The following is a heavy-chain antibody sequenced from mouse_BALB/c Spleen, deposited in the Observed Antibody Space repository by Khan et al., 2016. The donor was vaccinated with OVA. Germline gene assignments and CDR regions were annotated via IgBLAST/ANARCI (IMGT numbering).Heavy chain of an antibody. CDR3: ARVDGGDFDY. CDR1: GYSITSDYA. CDR2: ISYSGNT. J-gene: IGHJ2*01. Sequence: EVKLEVSGPGLVKPSQSLSLTCTVTGYSITSDYAWNWIRQFPGNKLEWMGFISYSGNTNYNPSLKSRISITRDTTKNQFFLQLNSVTIEDTATYYCARVDGGDFDYWGQGTILTVSS. D-gene: IGHD2-3*01. V-gene: IGHV3-2*02.